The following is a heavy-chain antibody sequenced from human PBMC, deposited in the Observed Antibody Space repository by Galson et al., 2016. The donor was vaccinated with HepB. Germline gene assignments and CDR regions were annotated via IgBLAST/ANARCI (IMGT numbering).Heavy chain of an antibody. CDR2: ISYDGSNK. J-gene: IGHJ4*02. CDR3: ARDINLYDSSGYYYDPSRNADY. V-gene: IGHV3-30*03. Sequence: SLRLSCAASGFTFSSYGMHWVRQAPGKGLERVAVISYDGSNKYYTDSVKGRFTISRDNSKNTLYLQMNSLRAEDTAVYYCARDINLYDSSGYYYDPSRNADYWGQGTLVTVSS. CDR1: GFTFSSYG. D-gene: IGHD3-22*01.